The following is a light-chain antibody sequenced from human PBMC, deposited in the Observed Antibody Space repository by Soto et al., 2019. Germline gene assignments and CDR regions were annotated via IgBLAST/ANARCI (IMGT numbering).Light chain of an antibody. Sequence: EIVLTQFPGTLSLSPGERATLSCRASHIINSRYLAWYQQKPGQAPRLLMYDASTRATGIPDRFSGSGSGTDFTLTISRLEPEDFAMYYCQQYGSSPRTFGQGTKVDIK. CDR3: QQYGSSPRT. V-gene: IGKV3-20*01. CDR1: HIINSRY. J-gene: IGKJ1*01. CDR2: DAS.